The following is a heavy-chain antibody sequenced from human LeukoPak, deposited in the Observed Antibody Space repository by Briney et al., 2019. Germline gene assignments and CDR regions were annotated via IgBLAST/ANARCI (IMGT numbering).Heavy chain of an antibody. Sequence: SETLSLTCTVSVGSISNYYWSWIRQPPGKGLEWVGYIYYSGSTNYNTSLKSRVTISVDTSKSQFSLNLSSVTAADTAVYYCESERPATENWFFDLWGRGTLVTVSS. J-gene: IGHJ2*01. V-gene: IGHV4-59*01. D-gene: IGHD1-26*01. CDR3: ESERPATENWFFDL. CDR1: VGSISNYY. CDR2: IYYSGST.